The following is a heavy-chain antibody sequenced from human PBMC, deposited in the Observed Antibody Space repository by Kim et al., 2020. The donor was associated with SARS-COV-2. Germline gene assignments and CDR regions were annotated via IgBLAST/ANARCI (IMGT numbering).Heavy chain of an antibody. Sequence: ASVKVSCKASGYTFTDYYIHWVRQAPGQGLEWMGWINPYSGDTTYAQKFQGMVTMTRDTSISTPYVELSSLRSDDTAVYYCARSAHFWSGHYLDFWGQGTLITV. V-gene: IGHV1-2*02. CDR3: ARSAHFWSGHYLDF. J-gene: IGHJ4*02. D-gene: IGHD3-3*01. CDR1: GYTFTDYY. CDR2: INPYSGDT.